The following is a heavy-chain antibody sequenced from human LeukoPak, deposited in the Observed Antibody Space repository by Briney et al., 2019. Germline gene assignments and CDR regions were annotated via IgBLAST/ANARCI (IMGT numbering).Heavy chain of an antibody. V-gene: IGHV3-23*01. CDR3: AKHRDIIIMDPGFDY. Sequence: GGSLRLSCAASGFTFSSYVMSWVRQAPGKGLEWVSGISGSAGSTYYADSVKGRFTISRDNSKNTLFLQMNSLRAEDTAVHYCAKHRDIIIMDPGFDYWGQGTLVSVSS. CDR2: ISGSAGST. J-gene: IGHJ4*02. D-gene: IGHD2-8*01. CDR1: GFTFSSYV.